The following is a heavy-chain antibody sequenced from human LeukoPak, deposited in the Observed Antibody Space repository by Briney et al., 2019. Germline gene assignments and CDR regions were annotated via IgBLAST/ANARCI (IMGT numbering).Heavy chain of an antibody. D-gene: IGHD6-19*01. CDR1: GFTFSDYT. V-gene: IGHV3-21*01. CDR2: IGSVTTYI. CDR3: ARAIAVAGPYYFDY. J-gene: IGHJ4*02. Sequence: PGGSLRLSCAASGFTFSDYTMNWARQAPGKGLEWVSSIGSVTTYIYYADSVKGRFTISRDNAKNSLSLQMNSLRAEDTAVYYCARAIAVAGPYYFDYWGQGTLVTVSS.